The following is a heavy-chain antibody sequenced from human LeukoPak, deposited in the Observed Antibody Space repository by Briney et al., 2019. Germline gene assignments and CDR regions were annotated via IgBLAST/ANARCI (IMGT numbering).Heavy chain of an antibody. CDR1: GGSISSGGYY. CDR2: IYYSGST. D-gene: IGHD2-2*01. Sequence: SQILSLTCTVSGGSISSGGYYWSWIRQHPGKGLEWIGYIYYSGSTYYNPSLKSRVTISVDTSKNQFSLKLSSVTAADTAVYYCASGAVVGVAFDIWGQGTMVTVSS. J-gene: IGHJ3*02. V-gene: IGHV4-31*03. CDR3: ASGAVVGVAFDI.